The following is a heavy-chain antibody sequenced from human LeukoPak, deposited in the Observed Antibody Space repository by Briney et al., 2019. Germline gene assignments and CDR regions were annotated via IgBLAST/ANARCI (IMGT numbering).Heavy chain of an antibody. V-gene: IGHV1-69*05. D-gene: IGHD3-10*01. CDR2: IIPIFGTA. Sequence: SVKVSCKASGGTFSSYAISWVRQAPGQGLEWMGRIIPIFGTANYAQKFQGRVTITTDESTSTAYMELSSLRSEDTAVYYCARDRLWFGELPLNWFDPWGQGTLVTVSS. CDR1: GGTFSSYA. J-gene: IGHJ5*02. CDR3: ARDRLWFGELPLNWFDP.